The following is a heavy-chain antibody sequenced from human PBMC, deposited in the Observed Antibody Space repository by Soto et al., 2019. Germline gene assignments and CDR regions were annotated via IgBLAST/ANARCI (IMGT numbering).Heavy chain of an antibody. CDR2: INHSGST. J-gene: IGHJ6*02. CDR1: GGSFGGYY. CDR3: ARGGSGWYYYYYGMDV. Sequence: SETLSLTCAVYGGSFGGYYWSWIRQPPGKGLEWIGEINHSGSTNYNPSLKSRVTISVDTSKNQFSLKLSSVTAADTAVYYCARGGSGWYYYYYGMDVWGQGTTVTVSS. V-gene: IGHV4-34*01. D-gene: IGHD6-19*01.